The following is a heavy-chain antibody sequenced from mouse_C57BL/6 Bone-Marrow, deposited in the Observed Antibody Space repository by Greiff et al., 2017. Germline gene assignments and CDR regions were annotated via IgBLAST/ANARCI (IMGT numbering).Heavy chain of an antibody. V-gene: IGHV2-5*01. D-gene: IGHD2-3*01. CDR3: AKKLGYDGRYFDV. J-gene: IGHJ1*03. CDR1: GFSLTSYG. Sequence: VQLVESGPGLVQPSQSLSITCTVSGFSLTSYGVHWVRQSPGKGLEWLGVIWRGGSTDYNAAFMFRLSITKDNSKSQVFFKMNSLQADDTAIYYCAKKLGYDGRYFDVWGTGTTVTVSS. CDR2: IWRGGST.